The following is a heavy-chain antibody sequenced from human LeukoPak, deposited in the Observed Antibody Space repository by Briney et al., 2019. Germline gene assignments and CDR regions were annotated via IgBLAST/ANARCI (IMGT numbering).Heavy chain of an antibody. CDR3: GSLEDGYNERAFDI. J-gene: IGHJ3*02. Sequence: QPGGSLGLSCAASGLTFSTYWMSWVRQAPGKGLEWVANIKQDGSEKYYVDSVKGRFTISRDNAKNSLYLQMNSLRAEDTAVYYCGSLEDGYNERAFDIWGQGTMVTVSS. V-gene: IGHV3-7*01. CDR2: IKQDGSEK. D-gene: IGHD5-24*01. CDR1: GLTFSTYW.